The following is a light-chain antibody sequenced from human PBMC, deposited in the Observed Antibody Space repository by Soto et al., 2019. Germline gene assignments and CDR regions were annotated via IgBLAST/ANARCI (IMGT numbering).Light chain of an antibody. CDR2: KVS. V-gene: IGKV2-30*01. J-gene: IGKJ2*01. Sequence: DVVMTQSPLSLPVTLGQPASISCRSSQSLAYSDGNTYLNWFQQRPGQSPRRLICKVSNRDSGVPDKVTGSGSGTNVTLKISRVEAGDVGVYYCMQGTHWAPYTFGQGTKLEIK. CDR3: MQGTHWAPYT. CDR1: QSLAYSDGNTY.